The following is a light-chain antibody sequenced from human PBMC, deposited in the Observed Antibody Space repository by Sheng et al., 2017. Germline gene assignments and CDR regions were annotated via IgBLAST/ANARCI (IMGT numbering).Light chain of an antibody. CDR2: DAF. V-gene: IGKV3-11*01. CDR1: QSVSSY. CDR3: QQRRNWPPLT. Sequence: EIVMTQSPATLSVSPGERATLSCRASQSVSSYLAWYQQKPGQAPRLLIYDAFNRATGIPDRFSGSGSGTDFTLTISSLEPEDFAVYYCQQRRNWPPLTFGGGTKVEIK. J-gene: IGKJ4*01.